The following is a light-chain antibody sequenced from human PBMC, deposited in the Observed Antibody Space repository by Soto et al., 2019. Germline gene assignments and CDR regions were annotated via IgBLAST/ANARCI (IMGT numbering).Light chain of an antibody. V-gene: IGKV1-39*01. J-gene: IGKJ4*01. CDR1: QSISSY. CDR3: QQSYGTPLT. Sequence: IQMTQSPSSLSASVGDRVTITCRASQSISSYLNWYQQKPGKAPKLLIYAASSLQSGVPSRFSGSGYGTDFNLTISSLQPEDFATYYCQQSYGTPLTFGGGTKVDIK. CDR2: AAS.